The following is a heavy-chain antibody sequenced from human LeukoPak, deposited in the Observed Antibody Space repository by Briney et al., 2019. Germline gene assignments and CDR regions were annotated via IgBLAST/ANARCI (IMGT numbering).Heavy chain of an antibody. CDR2: IKQDGSEK. CDR3: AKKPETRYCSGGSCYNGGVY. D-gene: IGHD2-15*01. J-gene: IGHJ4*02. V-gene: IGHV3-7*01. CDR1: GFTFSSYW. Sequence: GGSLRLSCAASGFTFSSYWMSWVRQAPGKGLEWVANIKQDGSEKYYVDSVKGRFTISRDNAKNSLYLQMNSLRAEDTAVYYCAKKPETRYCSGGSCYNGGVYWGQGTLVTVSS.